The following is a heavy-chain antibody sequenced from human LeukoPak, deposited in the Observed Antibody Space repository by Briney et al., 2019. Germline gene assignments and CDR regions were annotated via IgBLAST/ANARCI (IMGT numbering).Heavy chain of an antibody. CDR2: IYHSGST. CDR1: GGSISSSNW. V-gene: IGHV4-4*02. D-gene: IGHD6-19*01. J-gene: IGHJ4*02. Sequence: SGTLSLTCAVSGGSISSSNWWSWVRQPPGKGLEWIGEIYHSGSTNYHPSLKSRVTISVDKSKNQFSLKLSSGTAADTAVYYCARGSGSSGWYGFDYWGQGTLVTVSS. CDR3: ARGSGSSGWYGFDY.